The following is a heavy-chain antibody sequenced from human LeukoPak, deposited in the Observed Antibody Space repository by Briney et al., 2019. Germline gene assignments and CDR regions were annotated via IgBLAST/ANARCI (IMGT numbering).Heavy chain of an antibody. CDR3: ARAGRYSSGWYPFDY. Sequence: PSETLSLTCAVYGGSFSGYCWSWIRQPPGKGLEWIGEINHSGSTNYNPSLKSRVTISVDTSKNQFSLKLSSVTAADTAVYYCARAGRYSSGWYPFDYWGQGTLVTVSS. D-gene: IGHD6-19*01. V-gene: IGHV4-34*01. CDR1: GGSFSGYC. J-gene: IGHJ4*02. CDR2: INHSGST.